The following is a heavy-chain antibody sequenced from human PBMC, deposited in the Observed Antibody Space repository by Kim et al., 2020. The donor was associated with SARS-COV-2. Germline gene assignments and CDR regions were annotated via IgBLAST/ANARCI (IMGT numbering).Heavy chain of an antibody. Sequence: SETLSLTCTVSGGSISSGGYYWSWIRQHPGKGLEWIGYIYYSGSTYYNPSLKSRVTISVDTSKNQFSLKLSSVTAAETAVYYCARVLLWFGELWGFGYWGQGTLVTVSS. D-gene: IGHD3-10*01. J-gene: IGHJ4*02. V-gene: IGHV4-31*03. CDR1: GGSISSGGYY. CDR3: ARVLLWFGELWGFGY. CDR2: IYYSGST.